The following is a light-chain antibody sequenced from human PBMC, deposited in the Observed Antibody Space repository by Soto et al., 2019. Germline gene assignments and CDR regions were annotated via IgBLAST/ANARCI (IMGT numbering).Light chain of an antibody. CDR1: QSVLYSSNNKNY. Sequence: DIVMTHSPDSLAVSLGERASINCKSSQSVLYSSNNKNYLAWYQQKPGQPPKLLIYWASTRESGVPDRFSGSGSGTDFTLTISSLQAEDVAVYYCQQYYSTPQTFGGGTKVDI. CDR2: WAS. CDR3: QQYYSTPQT. V-gene: IGKV4-1*01. J-gene: IGKJ4*01.